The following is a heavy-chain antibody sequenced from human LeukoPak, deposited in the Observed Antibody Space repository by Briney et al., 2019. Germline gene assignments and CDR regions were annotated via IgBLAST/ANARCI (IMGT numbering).Heavy chain of an antibody. CDR2: INHSGST. J-gene: IGHJ5*02. D-gene: IGHD3-16*01. CDR1: GGSFSGYY. Sequence: PSETLSLTCAVYGGSFSGYYWSWIRQPPGKGLEWIGEINHSGSTNYNPSLKSRVTISVDTSKNQFSLKLSSVTAADTAVYYCARVFRSFGWFDPWGQGTLVTVSS. CDR3: ARVFRSFGWFDP. V-gene: IGHV4-34*01.